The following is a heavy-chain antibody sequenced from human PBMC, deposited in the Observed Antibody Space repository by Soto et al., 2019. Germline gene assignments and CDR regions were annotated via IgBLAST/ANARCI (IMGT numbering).Heavy chain of an antibody. Sequence: EVQLVESGGNLVQPGKSLRLSCAASGFIVDDYAMHWVRQVPGKGLEWVSAISWNSGTIACADSVKGRFTISSYNAKNSLYLQVNSLRSEDKDLYYCAKDREGSSGWYGMDVWGQGTTVTVSS. V-gene: IGHV3-9*01. CDR2: ISWNSGTI. D-gene: IGHD3-22*01. J-gene: IGHJ6*02. CDR3: AKDREGSSGWYGMDV. CDR1: GFIVDDYA.